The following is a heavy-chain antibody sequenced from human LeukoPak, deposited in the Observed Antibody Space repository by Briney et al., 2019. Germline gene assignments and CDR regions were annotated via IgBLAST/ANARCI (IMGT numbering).Heavy chain of an antibody. V-gene: IGHV3-23*01. CDR1: GFTFSSYS. D-gene: IGHD4-17*01. Sequence: PGGSLRLSCAASGFTFSSYSMNWVRQAPGKGLEWVSAISGSGGSTYYADSVKGRFTISRDNSKNTLYLQMNSLRAEDTAVYYCAKFPDYGDYSSDRFDYWGQGTLVTVSS. J-gene: IGHJ4*02. CDR2: ISGSGGST. CDR3: AKFPDYGDYSSDRFDY.